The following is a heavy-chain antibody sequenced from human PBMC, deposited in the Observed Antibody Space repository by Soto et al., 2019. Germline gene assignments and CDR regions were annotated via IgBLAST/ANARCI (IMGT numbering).Heavy chain of an antibody. V-gene: IGHV2-5*02. CDR3: AHTMAPRLLDS. CDR1: GFSLITSGVG. CDR2: IYWDDDT. J-gene: IGHJ4*02. Sequence: QITLKEAGPTLVKPTQTLTLTCSFSGFSLITSGVGVGWIRQPPGKALEWLALIYWDDDTGYSTSLRNRLTITKDTSRNQVVLTMTNMDPADTGTYYCAHTMAPRLLDSWGQGTLVTVSS.